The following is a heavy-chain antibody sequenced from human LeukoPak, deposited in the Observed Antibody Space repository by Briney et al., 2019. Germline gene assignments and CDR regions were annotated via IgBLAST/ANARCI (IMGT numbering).Heavy chain of an antibody. J-gene: IGHJ3*02. Sequence: GATVKVSCKASGYSFTSYGISWVRQAPGQGLEWMGWISAYNGNTNYAKKLQGRVTMTTDTSTSTAYMELRSLRSDDTAVYYCARDDRRFLEWLFFRGSTFDIWGQGTMVTVSS. CDR3: ARDDRRFLEWLFFRGSTFDI. CDR1: GYSFTSYG. CDR2: ISAYNGNT. V-gene: IGHV1-18*01. D-gene: IGHD3-3*01.